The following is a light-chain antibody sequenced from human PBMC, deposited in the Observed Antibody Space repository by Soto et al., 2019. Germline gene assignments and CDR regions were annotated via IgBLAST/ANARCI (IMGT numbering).Light chain of an antibody. CDR1: ESVTSSH. CDR2: GAS. J-gene: IGKJ5*01. CDR3: QHYGSSSNT. V-gene: IGKV3-20*01. Sequence: EIVLTQSPDTLSLSPGERATLSCSASESVTSSHLAWYQQKRGHAPRLLIYGASSRPTDIPDRFSGSGSGTGFTLTISTLKPEDWGVDYCQHYGSSSNTFDNGKRLEI.